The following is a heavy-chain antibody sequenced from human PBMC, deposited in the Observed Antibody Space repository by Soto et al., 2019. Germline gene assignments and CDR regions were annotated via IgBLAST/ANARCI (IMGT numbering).Heavy chain of an antibody. CDR2: IYVSGRT. Sequence: QVQLQESGPGLVKPSQTLSLTCSVSGGSINSGGYYWSWIRQHPGKGLEWIGYIYVSGRTYYTQSLKSRVTISVDTSKKQFSLKLSSVTAADTAVYYCARCGYISGWVDYWGQGTLVTVSS. D-gene: IGHD6-19*01. CDR3: ARCGYISGWVDY. J-gene: IGHJ4*02. V-gene: IGHV4-31*03. CDR1: GGSINSGGYY.